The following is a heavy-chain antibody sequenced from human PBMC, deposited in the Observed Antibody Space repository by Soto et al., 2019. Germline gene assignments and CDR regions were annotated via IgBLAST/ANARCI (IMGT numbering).Heavy chain of an antibody. CDR3: ARTRRGYGDYEYYYYYMDV. J-gene: IGHJ6*03. CDR2: IYPGDSDT. V-gene: IGHV5-51*01. Sequence: GESLKISCQGSGYSFTSYWIGWVRQMPGKGLEWMGIIYPGDSDTRYSPSFQGQVPISADKSISTAYLQWSSLKASDTAMYYCARTRRGYGDYEYYYYYMDVWGKGTTVTVSS. CDR1: GYSFTSYW. D-gene: IGHD4-17*01.